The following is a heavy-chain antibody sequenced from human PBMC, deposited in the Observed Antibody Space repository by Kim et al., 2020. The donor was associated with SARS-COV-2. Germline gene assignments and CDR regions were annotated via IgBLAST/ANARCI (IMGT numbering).Heavy chain of an antibody. CDR3: AKDGTTFGY. D-gene: IGHD1-7*01. CDR2: GST. Sequence: GSTYYADSVKGRFTISRDNSKNTLYLQMNSLRAEDTAVYYCAKDGTTFGYWGQGTLVTVSS. V-gene: IGHV3-23*01. J-gene: IGHJ4*02.